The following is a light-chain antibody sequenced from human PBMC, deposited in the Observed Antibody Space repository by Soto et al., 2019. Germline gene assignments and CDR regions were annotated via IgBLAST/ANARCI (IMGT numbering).Light chain of an antibody. CDR2: GVS. CDR3: QLYGTSRA. Sequence: ETVLTPSPGTPSFSPGERATLPCRASQSLGSDYLAWYQQKPGQAPRLLIYGVSSRATDIPDRFSGSGSGTDFTLTISRLEQEDFAMYYCQLYGTSRAFGQGTKV. CDR1: QSLGSDY. V-gene: IGKV3-20*01. J-gene: IGKJ1*01.